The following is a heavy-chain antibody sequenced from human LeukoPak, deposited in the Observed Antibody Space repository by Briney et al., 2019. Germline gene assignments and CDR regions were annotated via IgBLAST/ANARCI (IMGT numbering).Heavy chain of an antibody. CDR1: GYTFDGFY. D-gene: IGHD4-11*01. J-gene: IGHJ4*02. CDR2: INPNSGCT. V-gene: IGHV1-2*02. CDR3: ARWMATVTTPDY. Sequence: GASVKVSCKASGYTFDGFYLHWVRQAPGQGLEWMGWINPNSGCTNYAQKFQGRVTMTRDTSISTAYMELSRLRSDDTAVYYCARWMATVTTPDYWGQGTLVTVSS.